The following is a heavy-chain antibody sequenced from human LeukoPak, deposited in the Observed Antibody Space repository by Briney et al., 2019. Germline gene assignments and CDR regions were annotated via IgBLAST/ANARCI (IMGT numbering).Heavy chain of an antibody. V-gene: IGHV1-69*13. Sequence: ASVKLSCKPSGAPFSSFAISWVPQAPRQGLEWMGGIIPIFGTANYAQKFQDRVTITADESTSTAYMELSSLRSEDTAVYYCATAAYYYDSSGYWGGYYYYYYMDVWGKGTTVTVSS. CDR2: IIPIFGTA. CDR1: GAPFSSFA. CDR3: ATAAYYYDSSGYWGGYYYYYYMDV. D-gene: IGHD3-22*01. J-gene: IGHJ6*03.